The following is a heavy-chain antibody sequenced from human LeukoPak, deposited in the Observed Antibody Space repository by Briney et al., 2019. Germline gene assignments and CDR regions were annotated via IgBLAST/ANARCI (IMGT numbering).Heavy chain of an antibody. D-gene: IGHD3-22*01. J-gene: IGHJ4*02. CDR2: IYHSGST. CDR1: GGSISSSNW. CDR3: ARMDSSGYHFFGQN. V-gene: IGHV4-4*02. Sequence: PSETLSLTCAVSGGSISSSNWWNWVRQPPGKGLEWIGEIYHSGSTNYNPSLKSRVTISVDKSKNQFSLRLSSVTAADTAVYYCARMDSSGYHFFGQNWGQGTLVTVSS.